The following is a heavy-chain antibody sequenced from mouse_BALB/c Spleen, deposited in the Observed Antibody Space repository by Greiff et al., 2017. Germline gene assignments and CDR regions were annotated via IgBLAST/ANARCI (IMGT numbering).Heavy chain of an antibody. Sequence: EVQVVESGGGLVKLGGSLKLSCAASGFTFSSYYMSWVRQTPEKRLELVAAINSNGGSTYYPDTVKGRFTISRDNAKNTLYLQMSSLKSEDTALYYCARHGRDDVGLYYFDYWGQGTTLTVSS. CDR1: GFTFSSYY. CDR3: ARHGRDDVGLYYFDY. CDR2: INSNGGST. V-gene: IGHV5-6-2*01. D-gene: IGHD2-12*01. J-gene: IGHJ2*01.